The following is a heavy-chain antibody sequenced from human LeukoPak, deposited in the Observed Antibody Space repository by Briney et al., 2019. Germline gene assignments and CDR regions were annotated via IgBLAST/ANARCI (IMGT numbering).Heavy chain of an antibody. CDR3: ATLISPYQSNGWYNE. J-gene: IGHJ4*02. Sequence: GGSLRLSCAASGYTFSSYAMSWVRQAPGKGLEWVSAISGSGGSTYYADSVKGRFTISRDNSKNTLYLQMNSLRAEDTAVYYCATLISPYQSNGWYNEWGQGTLVTVSS. CDR1: GYTFSSYA. CDR2: ISGSGGST. D-gene: IGHD6-19*01. V-gene: IGHV3-23*01.